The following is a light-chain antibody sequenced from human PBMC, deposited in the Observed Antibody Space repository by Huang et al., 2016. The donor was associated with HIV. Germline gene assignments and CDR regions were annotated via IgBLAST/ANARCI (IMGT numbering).Light chain of an antibody. Sequence: ELVLTQSPATLSFSPGESATVSCRASQNINNFLACYQQTPGHPPRLLIYDASTRASGIPARFSGSGSGADFTLMISSLEPEDFAVYYCQQRTNWPRSITFGQGTRLEI. CDR3: QQRTNWPRSIT. CDR2: DAS. CDR1: QNINNF. J-gene: IGKJ5*01. V-gene: IGKV3-11*01.